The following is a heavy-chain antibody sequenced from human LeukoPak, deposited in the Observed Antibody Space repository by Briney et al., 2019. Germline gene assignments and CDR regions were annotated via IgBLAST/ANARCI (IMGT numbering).Heavy chain of an antibody. CDR2: IYYSGST. Sequence: SETLSLTCTVSGGSISSSYWSWIRQPPGKGLEWIGSIYYSGSTNYNPSLKSRVTISLDTSKNQFSLKLTSVPAADTAVYYCARGYDYDSSGYSTGYLNWFDPWGQGTLVTVCS. V-gene: IGHV4-59*01. CDR3: ARGYDYDSSGYSTGYLNWFDP. D-gene: IGHD3-22*01. J-gene: IGHJ5*02. CDR1: GGSISSSY.